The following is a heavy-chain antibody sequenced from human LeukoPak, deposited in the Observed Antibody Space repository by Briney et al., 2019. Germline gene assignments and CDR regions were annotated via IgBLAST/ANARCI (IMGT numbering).Heavy chain of an antibody. Sequence: ASVKVSCKASGYTFTGYYMHWVRQAPGQGLEWMGWINPNSGGTNYAQKFQGRVTMTRDTSISTAYMELSRLRSDDTAVYYCARAGDCSSTSCYREYNWFDPRGQGTLVTVSS. V-gene: IGHV1-2*02. CDR3: ARAGDCSSTSCYREYNWFDP. CDR1: GYTFTGYY. CDR2: INPNSGGT. D-gene: IGHD2-2*02. J-gene: IGHJ5*02.